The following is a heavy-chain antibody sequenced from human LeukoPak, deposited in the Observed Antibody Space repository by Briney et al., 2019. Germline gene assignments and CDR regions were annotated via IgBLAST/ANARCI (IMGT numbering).Heavy chain of an antibody. V-gene: IGHV3-30*18. CDR2: ISYDGSNK. J-gene: IGHJ4*02. CDR1: GFTFSSYG. D-gene: IGHD5-18*01. Sequence: PGRSLRLSCAASGFTFSSYGMPWVRQAPGKGLEWVAVISYDGSNKYYADSVKGRFTISRDNSKNTLYLQMNSLRAEDTAVYYCAKVRGAAMVIDYRGQGTLVTVSS. CDR3: AKVRGAAMVIDY.